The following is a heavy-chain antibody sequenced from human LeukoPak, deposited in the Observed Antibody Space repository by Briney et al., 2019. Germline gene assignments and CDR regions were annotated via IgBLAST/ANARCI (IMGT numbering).Heavy chain of an antibody. D-gene: IGHD2-2*01. V-gene: IGHV1-69*01. CDR1: GGTFSSYA. Sequence: GSSVKVSCKASGGTFSSYAISWVRQAPGQGLEWMGGIIPIFGTANYAQKFQGRVTITADESTSTAYMELSSLRSEDTAVYYCASSNEPAATDYYYYGMDVWGKGTTVTVSS. CDR2: IIPIFGTA. J-gene: IGHJ6*04. CDR3: ASSNEPAATDYYYYGMDV.